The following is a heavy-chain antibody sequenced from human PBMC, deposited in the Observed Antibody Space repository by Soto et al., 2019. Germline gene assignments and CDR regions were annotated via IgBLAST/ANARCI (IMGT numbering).Heavy chain of an antibody. Sequence: SETLSLTCAVYGGSFSGHYWSWIRQPPGKGLEWIGEINHSGSTNYNPSLKSRVTISVDTSKNQFSLKLSSVTAADTAVYYCAIGQRNTAMLLSQYYYYGMDVWGQGTTVTVSS. J-gene: IGHJ6*02. D-gene: IGHD5-18*01. CDR2: INHSGST. CDR3: AIGQRNTAMLLSQYYYYGMDV. CDR1: GGSFSGHY. V-gene: IGHV4-34*01.